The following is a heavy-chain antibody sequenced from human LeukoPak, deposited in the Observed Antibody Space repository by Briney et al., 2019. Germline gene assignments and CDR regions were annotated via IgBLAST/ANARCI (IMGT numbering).Heavy chain of an antibody. V-gene: IGHV3-30*18. D-gene: IGHD3-10*01. Sequence: GGSLRLSCAASGFTFSSYGMHWVRQAPGKGLEWVAVISYDGSNKYYADSVKGRFTISRDNSKKTLYLQMNSLRAEDTAVYYCAKALLWFGELGEEWGDYWGQGTLVTVSS. J-gene: IGHJ4*02. CDR2: ISYDGSNK. CDR3: AKALLWFGELGEEWGDY. CDR1: GFTFSSYG.